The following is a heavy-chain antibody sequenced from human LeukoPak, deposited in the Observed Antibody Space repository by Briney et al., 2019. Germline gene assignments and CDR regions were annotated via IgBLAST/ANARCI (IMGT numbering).Heavy chain of an antibody. J-gene: IGHJ3*02. D-gene: IGHD3-22*01. Sequence: GASLRLSCAASGFAFSLHAMTWVRQAPGKGLEWVSRISGSGGSTYYADSVKGRFTISRDNSENTLSLQMNSLRAEDTAVYYCAKGHYDTGTFGAFDIWGQGTMVTVSS. V-gene: IGHV3-23*01. CDR3: AKGHYDTGTFGAFDI. CDR2: ISGSGGST. CDR1: GFAFSLHA.